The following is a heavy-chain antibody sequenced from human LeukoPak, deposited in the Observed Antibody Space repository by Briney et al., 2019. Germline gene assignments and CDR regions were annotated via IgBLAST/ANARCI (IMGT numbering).Heavy chain of an antibody. CDR2: ISASSTII. D-gene: IGHD6-13*01. V-gene: IGHV3-48*01. Sequence: GGSLRLSCVGSRFTFSGNSMNWVRQAPGRGLEWVSHISASSTIIHYADSVKGRVTISRDNAKNSVFLQMNRLRVEDTAVYYCTTSRHSSSWYYNDYWGQGILVTVS. CDR3: TTSRHSSSWYYNDY. CDR1: RFTFSGNS. J-gene: IGHJ4*02.